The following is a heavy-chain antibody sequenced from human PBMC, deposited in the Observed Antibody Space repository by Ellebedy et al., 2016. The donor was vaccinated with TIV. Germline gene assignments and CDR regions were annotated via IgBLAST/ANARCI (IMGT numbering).Heavy chain of an antibody. CDR2: INPYGGST. V-gene: IGHV1-46*01. J-gene: IGHJ6*02. D-gene: IGHD5-18*01. Sequence: ASVKVSCKASRYTFTSYYMHWARQVPGQGLEWMGIINPYGGSTRYSQRFQGRVTMTSDTSTSTIYMELSSLSSEDTAVYYCARDRLYSYSYGMDVWGQGITVTVSS. CDR1: RYTFTSYY. CDR3: ARDRLYSYSYGMDV.